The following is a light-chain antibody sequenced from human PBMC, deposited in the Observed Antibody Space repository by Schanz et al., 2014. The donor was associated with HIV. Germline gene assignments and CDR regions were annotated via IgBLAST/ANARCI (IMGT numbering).Light chain of an antibody. Sequence: SCELTQPPSVSVSPGQTASITCSGDKLGDKYACWFQQKPGQSPVLVIYQDRKRPSGIPERFSGSNSGNTATLTISGTQAMDEADYYCQAWDSSTVVFGGGTNLTVL. CDR2: QDR. V-gene: IGLV3-1*01. CDR1: KLGDKY. CDR3: QAWDSSTVV. J-gene: IGLJ2*01.